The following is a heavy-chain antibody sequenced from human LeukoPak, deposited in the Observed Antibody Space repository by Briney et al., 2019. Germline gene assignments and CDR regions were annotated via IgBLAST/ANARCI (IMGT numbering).Heavy chain of an antibody. V-gene: IGHV4-34*01. Sequence: SETLSLTCAVYGGSFSGYYWSWIRQPPGKGLERIGEINHSGSTNYNPSLKSRVTISVDMSKNQFSLKLSSVTAADTAVYYCARVGADGSGFLFDYWGQGTLVTVSS. D-gene: IGHD3-10*01. CDR2: INHSGST. CDR1: GGSFSGYY. J-gene: IGHJ4*02. CDR3: ARVGADGSGFLFDY.